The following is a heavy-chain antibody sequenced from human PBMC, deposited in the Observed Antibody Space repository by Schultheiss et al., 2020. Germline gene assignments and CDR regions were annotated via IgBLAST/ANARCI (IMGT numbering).Heavy chain of an antibody. D-gene: IGHD6-19*01. CDR3: AREYSSGWYAAFDI. J-gene: IGHJ3*02. CDR2: IYYSGST. V-gene: IGHV4-61*01. CDR1: GGSVSSGSYY. Sequence: ESLKISCTVSGGSVSSGSYYWSWIRQPPGKGLEWIGYIYYSGSTNYNPSLKSRVTISVDTSKNQFSLKLSSVTAADTAVYYCAREYSSGWYAAFDIWGQGTMVTVSS.